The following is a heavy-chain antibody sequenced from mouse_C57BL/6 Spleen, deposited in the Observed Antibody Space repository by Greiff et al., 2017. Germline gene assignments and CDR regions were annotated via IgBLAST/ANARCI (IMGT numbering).Heavy chain of an antibody. CDR1: GFTFSDYY. CDR3: ARQGNYHAMDY. CDR2: ISNGGGST. J-gene: IGHJ4*01. V-gene: IGHV5-12*01. Sequence: EVQGVESGGGLVQPGGSLKLSCAASGFTFSDYYMYWVRQTPEKRLEWVAYISNGGGSTYYPDTVKGRFTISRDNAKNTLYLQMSRLKSEDTAMYYCARQGNYHAMDYWGQGTSGTVSS.